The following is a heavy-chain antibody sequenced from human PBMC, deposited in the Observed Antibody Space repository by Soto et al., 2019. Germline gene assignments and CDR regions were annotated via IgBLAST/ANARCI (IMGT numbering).Heavy chain of an antibody. Sequence: ESGGGVVHPGTSLSLSCVGSGFTFRSYVIHWVRQAPGKGLEWVALTSYDGSNNFYGDSVKGRFTISRHNSRNTVELQMDSLRFEDTALYYCARWGTTGGLDVWGQGTLVSVSS. CDR1: GFTFRSYV. CDR3: ARWGTTGGLDV. V-gene: IGHV3-33*05. CDR2: TSYDGSNN. D-gene: IGHD3-16*01. J-gene: IGHJ4*02.